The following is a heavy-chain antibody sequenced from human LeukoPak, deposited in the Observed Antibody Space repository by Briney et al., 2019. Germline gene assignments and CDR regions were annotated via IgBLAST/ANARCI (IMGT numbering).Heavy chain of an antibody. CDR2: IYYSGST. J-gene: IGHJ4*02. CDR1: Y. V-gene: IGHV4-31*02. Sequence: YWIGWVRQMPGKGLEWIGYIYYSGSTYYNPSLKSRVTISVDTSKNQFSLKLSSVTAADTAVYYCARTDSSGYTLGYWGQGTLVTVSS. CDR3: ARTDSSGYTLGY. D-gene: IGHD3-22*01.